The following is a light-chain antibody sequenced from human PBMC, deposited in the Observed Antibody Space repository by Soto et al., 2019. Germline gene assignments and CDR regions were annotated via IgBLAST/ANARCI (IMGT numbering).Light chain of an antibody. V-gene: IGLV1-47*01. Sequence: QSVLTQPPSASGTPGQWVTISCSGSSSNIGSNYVYWYQQLPGTAPKLLIYRNNQRPSGVPDRFSGSKSGTSASLAISGLRSEDEADYYCAAWDDSLSGRVFGTGTKLTVL. J-gene: IGLJ1*01. CDR3: AAWDDSLSGRV. CDR1: SSNIGSNY. CDR2: RNN.